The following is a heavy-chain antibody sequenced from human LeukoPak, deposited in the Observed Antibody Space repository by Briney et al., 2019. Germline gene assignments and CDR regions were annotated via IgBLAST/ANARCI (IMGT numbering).Heavy chain of an antibody. Sequence: SQTLSLTCTVSGDSISSGSHYWSWIRQPPGKGLEWIGYISYSGTTYYSASLKSRVTISVDTSTNQFSLKLVSVTAADTAVYYCAREGSSHFWDYWGQGTLVTVSS. CDR2: ISYSGTT. CDR1: GDSISSGSHY. V-gene: IGHV4-30-4*01. CDR3: AREGSSHFWDY. J-gene: IGHJ4*02.